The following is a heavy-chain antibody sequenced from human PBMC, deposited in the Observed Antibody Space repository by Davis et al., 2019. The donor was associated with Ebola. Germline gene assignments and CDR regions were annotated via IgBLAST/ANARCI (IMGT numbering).Heavy chain of an antibody. CDR1: GFTFSKYG. V-gene: IGHV3-7*01. D-gene: IGHD2-15*01. J-gene: IGHJ3*02. CDR2: IKEDGSEK. Sequence: GESLKISCAASGFTFSKYGMSWVRQAPGKGLEWVANIKEDGSEKYYVDSVKGRFTISRDNAKNSLYLQMNSLGAEDTAVYYCARGYCSGTCFAGAFDIWGQGTMVTVSS. CDR3: ARGYCSGTCFAGAFDI.